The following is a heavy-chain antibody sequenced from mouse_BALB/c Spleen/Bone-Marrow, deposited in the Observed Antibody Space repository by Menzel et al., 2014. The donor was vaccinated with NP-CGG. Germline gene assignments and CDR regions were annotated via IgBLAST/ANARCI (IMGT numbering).Heavy chain of an antibody. CDR2: ISSGGGST. Sequence: EVQRVESGGGLVKPGGSLKLSCVASGFAFSSYDMSWVRQTPEKRLEWVAYISSGGGSTYYSDTVKGRFTISRDNAKNTLYLQMSSLKSEDTAMYYCARQILRGFAYWGQGTLVTVSA. D-gene: IGHD1-1*01. CDR3: ARQILRGFAY. J-gene: IGHJ3*01. V-gene: IGHV5-12-1*01. CDR1: GFAFSSYD.